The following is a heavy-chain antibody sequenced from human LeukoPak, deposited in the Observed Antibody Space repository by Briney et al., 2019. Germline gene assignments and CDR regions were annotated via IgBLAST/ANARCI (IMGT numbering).Heavy chain of an antibody. J-gene: IGHJ1*01. V-gene: IGHV1-24*01. CDR3: ASDLPIAEYFQH. Sequence: ASVKVSCKVSGYTLTELSMHWVRQAPGKGLEWMGGFDPEDGVTIYAQKFQGRVTMTEDTSTDTAYMELSSLRSEDTAVYYCASDLPIAEYFQHWGQGTLVTVSS. CDR1: GYTLTELS. D-gene: IGHD2-21*02. CDR2: FDPEDGVT.